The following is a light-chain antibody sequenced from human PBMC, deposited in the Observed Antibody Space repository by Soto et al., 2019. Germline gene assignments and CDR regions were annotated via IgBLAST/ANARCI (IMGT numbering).Light chain of an antibody. V-gene: IGKV3-11*01. Sequence: EIVLTQSPATLSLSPGERATLSCRASQSFGTSLAWYQQKPGQAPRLLIHDVSNRATGIPARFSGSGSGTDFTPTISSLEPEDFAVYHCHHRGDWPPTFGQGTKVEIK. CDR1: QSFGTS. CDR3: HHRGDWPPT. J-gene: IGKJ1*01. CDR2: DVS.